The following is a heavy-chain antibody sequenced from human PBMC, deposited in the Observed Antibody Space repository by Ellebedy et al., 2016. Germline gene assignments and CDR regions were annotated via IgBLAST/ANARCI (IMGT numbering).Heavy chain of an antibody. Sequence: LSLTCAASGFTFSSYGMHWVRQAPGKGLEWVAVIWYDGSNKYYADSVKGRFTISRDNSKNTLYLQMNSLRPDDTAVYYCARDSRYSYGYFDYWGQGTLVTVSS. V-gene: IGHV3-33*08. J-gene: IGHJ4*02. D-gene: IGHD5-18*01. CDR2: IWYDGSNK. CDR3: ARDSRYSYGYFDY. CDR1: GFTFSSYG.